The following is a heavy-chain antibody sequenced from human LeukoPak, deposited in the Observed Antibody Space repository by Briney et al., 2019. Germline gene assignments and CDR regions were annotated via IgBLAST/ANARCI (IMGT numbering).Heavy chain of an antibody. CDR3: AKXLXITLPFDY. D-gene: IGHD2-21*01. J-gene: IGHJ4*02. V-gene: IGHV3-23*01. CDR1: RFTFNNYA. CDR2: ISHNGRDT. Sequence: GGSLRLSCAASRFTFNNYAMSWVRQAPGKGLEWVSAISHNGRDTYYADSVQGRFTISRDNSKNMLNLQMDSLLAEDTAVYYCAKXLXITLPFDYWXQGTLVTVSP.